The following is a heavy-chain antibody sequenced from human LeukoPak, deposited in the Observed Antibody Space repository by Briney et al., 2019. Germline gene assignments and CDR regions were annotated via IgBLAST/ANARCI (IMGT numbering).Heavy chain of an antibody. V-gene: IGHV4-4*07. CDR3: ARSWSGSVTAADI. Sequence: SETLSLTRTVSGGSISGHYWTWIRQPAGKGLEWTGRIYSSGSTGYNPSLKSRVTMSVDTSKNQLSLKLSSVTAADTAIYYCARSWSGSVTAADIWGQGTMVTVSS. D-gene: IGHD3-3*01. CDR2: IYSSGST. J-gene: IGHJ3*02. CDR1: GGSISGHY.